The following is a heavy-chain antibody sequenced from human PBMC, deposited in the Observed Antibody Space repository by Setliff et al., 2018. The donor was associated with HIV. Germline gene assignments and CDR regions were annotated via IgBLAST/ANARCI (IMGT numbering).Heavy chain of an antibody. D-gene: IGHD3-3*01. CDR2: IYHSGST. CDR3: ARATHSYNFWSGYYDRFDY. CDR1: GGSFSSHY. Sequence: SETLSLTCTVSGGSFSSHYWGWIRQPPGKGLEWIGSIYHSGSTYYNPSLKSRVTISVDTSKNQFSLKLSSVTAADTAVYYCARATHSYNFWSGYYDRFDYWGQGTLVTVSS. J-gene: IGHJ4*02. V-gene: IGHV4-38-2*02.